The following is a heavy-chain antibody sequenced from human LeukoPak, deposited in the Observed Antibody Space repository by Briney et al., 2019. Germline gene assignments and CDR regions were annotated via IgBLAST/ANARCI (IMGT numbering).Heavy chain of an antibody. Sequence: GGSLRLSCTTSGFTFGDHGVSWFRQSPGKGLEWVSGISGSGDSTYYADSVKGRFTVSRDNSKNTLYLQMNSLTAADTAVYFCAKALGDWPTTLDYWGRGTLVTVSS. D-gene: IGHD3-16*01. J-gene: IGHJ4*02. CDR3: AKALGDWPTTLDY. CDR2: ISGSGDST. CDR1: GFTFGDHG. V-gene: IGHV3-23*01.